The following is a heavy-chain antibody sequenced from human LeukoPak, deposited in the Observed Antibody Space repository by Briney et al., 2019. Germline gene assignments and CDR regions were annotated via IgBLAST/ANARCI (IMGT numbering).Heavy chain of an antibody. Sequence: ASVKVSCKASGYTFTDFGISWVRQAPGQGLEWMGWINPNSGGTNYAQKFQGRVTMTRDTSISTAYMELSRLRSDDTAVYYCASSGPITMVRGDLADYYYYGMDVWGQGTTVTVSS. CDR3: ASSGPITMVRGDLADYYYYGMDV. V-gene: IGHV1-2*02. CDR2: INPNSGGT. J-gene: IGHJ6*02. D-gene: IGHD3-10*01. CDR1: GYTFTDFG.